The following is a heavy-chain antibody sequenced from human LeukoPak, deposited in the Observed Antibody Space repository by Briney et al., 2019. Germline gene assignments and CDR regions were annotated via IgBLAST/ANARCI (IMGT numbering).Heavy chain of an antibody. CDR2: INPNSGGT. J-gene: IGHJ4*02. V-gene: IGHV1-2*02. CDR1: GYTFTGYY. CDR3: ARDSLSDSSGYYYWGMKRYYFDY. D-gene: IGHD3-22*01. Sequence: ASVKVSCKASGYTFTGYYMHWVRQAPGQGLEWMGWINPNSGGTNYAQKFQGRVTMTRDTSISTAYMELSRLRSDDTAVYYCARDSLSDSSGYYYWGMKRYYFDYWGQGTLVTVSS.